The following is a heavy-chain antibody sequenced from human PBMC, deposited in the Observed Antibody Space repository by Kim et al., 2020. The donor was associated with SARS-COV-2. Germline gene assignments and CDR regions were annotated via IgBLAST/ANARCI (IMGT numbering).Heavy chain of an antibody. D-gene: IGHD3-22*01. CDR3: TRLEYYESSGYYYGH. V-gene: IGHV3-73*01. J-gene: IGHJ4*02. Sequence: ASVKGRFTISRDDSKNTAYLQMNSLKTEDTAVYYCTRLEYYESSGYYYGHWGQGTLVTVSS.